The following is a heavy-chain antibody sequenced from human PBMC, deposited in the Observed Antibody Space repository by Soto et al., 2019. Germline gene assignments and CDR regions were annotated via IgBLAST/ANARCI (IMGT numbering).Heavy chain of an antibody. CDR3: ARYAFLYSRGAYYDH. CDR2: ISYTGANQ. V-gene: IGHV3-30-3*01. J-gene: IGHJ4*02. Sequence: QVRLVESGGGAVQPGDSLRLSCDASGLTFSTYALHWVRQAPGKGLEWVAFISYTGANQYYADSVKGRFTVSRDNSKNIASLQMTSLKPEDSAVYYCARYAFLYSRGAYYDHWGQGTLVTVSS. CDR1: GLTFSTYA. D-gene: IGHD4-4*01.